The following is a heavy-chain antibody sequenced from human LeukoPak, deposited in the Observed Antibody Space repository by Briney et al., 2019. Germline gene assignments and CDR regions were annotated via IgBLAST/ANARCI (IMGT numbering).Heavy chain of an antibody. V-gene: IGHV3-11*04. CDR2: ISSSGSTI. Sequence: GGSLRLSCAASGFTFSDYYMSWIRQAPGKGLEWVSYISSSGSTIYYADSVKGRFTISRDNAKNTLYLQMNGLRAEDTAVYYCATTLYSGNYHLGYWGQGTLVTVSS. CDR1: GFTFSDYY. D-gene: IGHD1-26*01. CDR3: ATTLYSGNYHLGY. J-gene: IGHJ4*02.